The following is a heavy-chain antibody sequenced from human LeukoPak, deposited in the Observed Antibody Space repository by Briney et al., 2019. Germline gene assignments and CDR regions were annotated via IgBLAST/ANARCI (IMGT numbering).Heavy chain of an antibody. V-gene: IGHV3-66*01. D-gene: IGHD2-21*02. CDR3: ARVRTAITNWFDP. CDR2: IYRDGST. Sequence: GGSLRLSCAASGFTFGSYGMHWVRQAPGKGLEWVSSIYRDGSTYYADSVKGRFTISRDNSKNTLNLQMNNLRVEDTAVYYCARVRTAITNWFDPWGQGTLVTVSS. J-gene: IGHJ5*02. CDR1: GFTFGSYG.